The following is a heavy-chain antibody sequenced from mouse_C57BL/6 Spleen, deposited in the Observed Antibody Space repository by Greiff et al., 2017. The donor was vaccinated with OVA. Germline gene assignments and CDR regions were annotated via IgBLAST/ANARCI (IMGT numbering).Heavy chain of an antibody. V-gene: IGHV5-4*03. J-gene: IGHJ1*03. CDR3: ARGYHGSSYNGYVDV. CDR1: GFTFSSYA. Sequence: DVKLVESGGGLVKPGGSLKLSCAASGFTFSSYAMSWVRQTPEKRLEWVATIIDGGSYTYYPDNVKGRFTISRDNAKNNLYLQMSHLKSEDTAMYYGARGYHGSSYNGYVDVWGTGTTVTVSS. D-gene: IGHD1-1*01. CDR2: IIDGGSYT.